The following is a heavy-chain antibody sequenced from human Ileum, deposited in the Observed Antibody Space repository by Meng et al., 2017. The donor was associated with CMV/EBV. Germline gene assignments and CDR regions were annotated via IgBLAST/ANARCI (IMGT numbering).Heavy chain of an antibody. V-gene: IGHV3-23*01. Sequence: FTFRNYAMSWVRQAPGKGLEWVSSTSGSGGSTYYADSVQGRFTMSRDNSKNTLYLQMNRLRVEDTAIYYCAKLPSLWSGSYGEAFNDYWGPGTLVTVSS. D-gene: IGHD1-26*01. CDR3: AKLPSLWSGSYGEAFNDY. CDR2: TSGSGGST. CDR1: FTFRNYA. J-gene: IGHJ4*02.